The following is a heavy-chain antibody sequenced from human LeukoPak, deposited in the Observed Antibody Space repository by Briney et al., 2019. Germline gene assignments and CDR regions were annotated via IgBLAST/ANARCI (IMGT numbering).Heavy chain of an antibody. Sequence: GESLKISCKGSGYSFTSYWIAWVRQMPGKGLEWMGIIYPGDSDTRNSPSFQGQVTISADKSISTAYLRWSSLKASDTAMYYCARREVLSGFYPFDYWGQGTLVTVSS. J-gene: IGHJ4*02. D-gene: IGHD3-3*01. CDR1: GYSFTSYW. CDR3: ARREVLSGFYPFDY. V-gene: IGHV5-51*01. CDR2: IYPGDSDT.